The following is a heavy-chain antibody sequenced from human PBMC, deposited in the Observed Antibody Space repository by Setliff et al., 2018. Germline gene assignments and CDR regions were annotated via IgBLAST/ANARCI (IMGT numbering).Heavy chain of an antibody. J-gene: IGHJ6*04. Sequence: HPGGSLRLSCAASGFSLSGFEVHWVRQSSGKGLEWIGRMRGATNSYATAYGVSVEGRFTISRDESQNTAYLQMNSVKTDDTGLYYCGRRGPGIGLDVWGKGTTVTVSS. CDR3: GRRGPGIGLDV. CDR1: GFSLSGFE. D-gene: IGHD2-2*01. V-gene: IGHV3-73*01. CDR2: MRGATNSYAT.